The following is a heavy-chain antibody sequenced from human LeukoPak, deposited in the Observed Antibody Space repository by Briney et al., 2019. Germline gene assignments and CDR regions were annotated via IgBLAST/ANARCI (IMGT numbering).Heavy chain of an antibody. CDR1: GGSISSYY. Sequence: SETLSLTCTVPGGSISSYYWSWIRQPPGKGLEWIGYIYYSGSTYYNPSLKSRVTISVDTSKNQFSLRLSSVTAADTAVYYCARRGYQLLSPYYYYYMDVWGKGTTVTVSS. CDR2: IYYSGST. CDR3: ARRGYQLLSPYYYYYMDV. J-gene: IGHJ6*03. V-gene: IGHV4-59*08. D-gene: IGHD2-2*01.